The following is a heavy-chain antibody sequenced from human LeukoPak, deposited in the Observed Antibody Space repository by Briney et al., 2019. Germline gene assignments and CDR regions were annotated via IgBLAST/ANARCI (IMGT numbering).Heavy chain of an antibody. J-gene: IGHJ4*01. V-gene: IGHV3-23*01. D-gene: IGHD3-10*01. Sequence: GGSLRLSCAASGFTFTTNAMSWVRQAPGKGLEWVSAISGRTGATYYADSEKGRFTISRDNSKSTLYLQMDSLRAEDTAVYYCVRHGESGRHHAYLDYWGHGALVTVSS. CDR2: ISGRTGAT. CDR3: VRHGESGRHHAYLDY. CDR1: GFTFTTNA.